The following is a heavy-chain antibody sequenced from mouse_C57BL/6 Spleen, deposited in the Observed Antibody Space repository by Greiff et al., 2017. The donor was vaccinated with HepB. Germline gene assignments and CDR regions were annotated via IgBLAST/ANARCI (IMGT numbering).Heavy chain of an antibody. Sequence: EVKVVESEGGLVQPGSSMKLSCTASGFTFSDYYMAWVRQVPEKGLEWVANINYDGSSTYYLDSLKSRFIISRDNAKNILYLQMSSLKSEDTATYYCARVRGYFDVWGTGTTVTVSS. CDR3: ARVRGYFDV. CDR2: INYDGSST. V-gene: IGHV5-16*01. J-gene: IGHJ1*03. CDR1: GFTFSDYY.